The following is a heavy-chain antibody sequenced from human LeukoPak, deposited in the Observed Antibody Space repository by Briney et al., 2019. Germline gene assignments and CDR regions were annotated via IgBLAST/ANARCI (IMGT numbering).Heavy chain of an antibody. V-gene: IGHV5-51*04. CDR1: GYSFTSYW. CDR3: ARAEMATITAFDY. J-gene: IGHJ4*02. Sequence: GESLKISCKGSGYSFTSYWIGWVRQMPGKGLEWMGIIYPGDSDTRYSPSFQGQVTISADKPISTAYLQWSSLKASDTAMYYCARAEMATITAFDYWGQGTLVTVSS. D-gene: IGHD5-24*01. CDR2: IYPGDSDT.